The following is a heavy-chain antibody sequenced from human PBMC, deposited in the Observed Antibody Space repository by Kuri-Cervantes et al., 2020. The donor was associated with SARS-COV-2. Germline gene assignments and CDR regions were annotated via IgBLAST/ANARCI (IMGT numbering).Heavy chain of an antibody. CDR1: AFTFSIYG. J-gene: IGHJ6*03. Sequence: LSLTCAASAFTFSIYGMHWVRQTPGRGLEWVSAIDNSGAITQYADFVKGRFTISRDNSKSTVYLQVNSLRAEDTAVYYCARDGTSSNFYYYMDVWGKGTTVTVSS. CDR3: ARDGTSSNFYYYMDV. CDR2: IDNSGAIT. D-gene: IGHD6-13*01. V-gene: IGHV3-23*01.